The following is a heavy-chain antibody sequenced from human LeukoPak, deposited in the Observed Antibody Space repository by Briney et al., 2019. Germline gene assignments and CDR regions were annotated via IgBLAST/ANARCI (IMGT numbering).Heavy chain of an antibody. CDR3: ARINRNYYYYYMDV. CDR2: IYHSGST. V-gene: IGHV4-38-2*02. Sequence: SETLSLTCTVSGYSISSGFYWGWIRQPPGKGLECIGSIYHSGSTYYNPSLKSRVTISVDTSKNQFSLKLSSVTAADTAVYYCARINRNYYYYYMDVWGKGTTVTISS. J-gene: IGHJ6*03. CDR1: GYSISSGFY.